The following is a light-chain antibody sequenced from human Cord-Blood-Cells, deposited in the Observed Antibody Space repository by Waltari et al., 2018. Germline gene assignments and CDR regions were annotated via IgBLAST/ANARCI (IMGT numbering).Light chain of an antibody. V-gene: IGKV4-1*01. Sequence: DIVMTQSPDSLAVSLGERATINCKSSKSVLYSSNNKNYLVWYQQKPGQPPKLLIYWASTRESGVPDRFSGSGSGTDFTLTNSSLQAEDVAVYYCQQYYSTPWTFGQGTKVEIK. CDR1: KSVLYSSNNKNY. CDR3: QQYYSTPWT. CDR2: WAS. J-gene: IGKJ1*01.